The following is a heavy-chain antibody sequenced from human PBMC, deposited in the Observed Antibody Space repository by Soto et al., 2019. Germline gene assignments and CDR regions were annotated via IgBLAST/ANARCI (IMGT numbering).Heavy chain of an antibody. CDR2: IYHGNGDT. CDR1: GYTFSRHP. Sequence: AVTVSCKSSGYTFSRHPMHWVRQAGGQRAEWMGRIYHGNGDTNYSEKLQGRVTFTRDTSAATIYMVLSRLRSEDTALSYCARSSYILGHDGSYYFDYWGQGSPVTVSS. CDR3: ARSSYILGHDGSYYFDY. V-gene: IGHV1-3*01. J-gene: IGHJ4*02. D-gene: IGHD3-16*01.